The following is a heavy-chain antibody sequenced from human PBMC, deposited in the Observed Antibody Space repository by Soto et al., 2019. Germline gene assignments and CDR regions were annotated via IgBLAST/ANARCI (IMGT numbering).Heavy chain of an antibody. CDR3: ARRLDDTVDTFFKLFNP. Sequence: QVQLQESGPRLVKPSQTLSLTCTVSGGSINTGGYYWGWISQLPGEGLEWIGHVFYTGTAFYNPSLKSRSAISIDTSVNHFFLQMRSVTAADTAIDYGARRLDDTVDTFFKLFNPWGQGILVTVSS. D-gene: IGHD2-15*01. J-gene: IGHJ5*02. V-gene: IGHV4-31*03. CDR2: VFYTGTA. CDR1: GGSINTGGYY.